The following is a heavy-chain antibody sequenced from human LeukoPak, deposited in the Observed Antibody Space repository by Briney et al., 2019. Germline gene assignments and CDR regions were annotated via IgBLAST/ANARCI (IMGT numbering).Heavy chain of an antibody. J-gene: IGHJ6*02. Sequence: GASLRLSCAASGFTFSSYEMNWVRQAPGKGLEWVSYISSYSSTIYYADSVKGRFTISRDNAKNSLYLQMNSLRAEDTAVYYCAIPGYSTTALRDYYYYGMDVWGQGTTVTVSS. CDR3: AIPGYSTTALRDYYYYGMDV. CDR1: GFTFSSYE. V-gene: IGHV3-48*03. D-gene: IGHD3-3*01. CDR2: ISSYSSTI.